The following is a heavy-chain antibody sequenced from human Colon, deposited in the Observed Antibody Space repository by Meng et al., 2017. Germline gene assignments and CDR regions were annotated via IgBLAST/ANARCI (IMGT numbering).Heavy chain of an antibody. CDR3: ARLVYCGGACYSALDY. CDR1: GYTFASFG. J-gene: IGHJ4*02. CDR2: ISAYNGKT. D-gene: IGHD2-21*02. V-gene: IGHV1-18*01. Sequence: VQLVQSGAEVKKPGASVKVSCKVSGYTFASFGVNWVRQAPGQGLEWMGWISAYNGKTDYAQKLQGRVTMTTDTSTSTAYMELRSLKSDDTAVYYCARLVYCGGACYSALDYWGQGTLVTVSS.